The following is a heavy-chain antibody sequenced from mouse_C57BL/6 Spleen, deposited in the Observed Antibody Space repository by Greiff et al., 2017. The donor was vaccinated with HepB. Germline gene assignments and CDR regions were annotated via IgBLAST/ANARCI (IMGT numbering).Heavy chain of an antibody. CDR2: ISDGGSYT. Sequence: EVKVVESGGGLVKPGGSLKLSCAASGFTFSSYAMSWVRQTPEKRLEWVATISDGGSYTYYPDNVKGRFTISRDNAKNNLYLQMSHLKSEDTAMYYCARDDDEVSRFAYWGQGTLVTVSA. CDR3: ARDDDEVSRFAY. J-gene: IGHJ3*01. D-gene: IGHD2-12*01. CDR1: GFTFSSYA. V-gene: IGHV5-4*01.